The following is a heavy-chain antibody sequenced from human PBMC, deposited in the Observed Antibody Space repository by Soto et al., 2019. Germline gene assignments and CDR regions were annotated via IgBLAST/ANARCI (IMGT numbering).Heavy chain of an antibody. CDR3: AGGAPHYDFWSGYYQFDY. CDR2: IYYSGST. V-gene: IGHV4-59*01. Sequence: SETLSLTCTVSGGYISSYYWSWIRQPPGKGLEWIGYIYYSGSTNYNPSLKSRVTISVDTSKNQFSLKLSSVTAADTAVYYCAGGAPHYDFWSGYYQFDYWGQGTLVTVS. J-gene: IGHJ4*02. D-gene: IGHD3-3*01. CDR1: GGYISSYY.